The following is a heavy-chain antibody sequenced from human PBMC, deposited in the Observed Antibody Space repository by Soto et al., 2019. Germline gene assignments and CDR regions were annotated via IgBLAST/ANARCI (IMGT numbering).Heavy chain of an antibody. V-gene: IGHV3-23*01. Sequence: GGSLRLPCAPSGFTFNTYGMTWVRQAPGKGLEWVSTVSGSGGGTYYADSVKGRFTISRVNSKNTMYLQMSNLRAEDTAVYFCARIGPYCGGDCYPDFDFWGLGTPVTVS. CDR3: ARIGPYCGGDCYPDFDF. CDR1: GFTFNTYG. J-gene: IGHJ4*02. CDR2: VSGSGGGT. D-gene: IGHD2-21*02.